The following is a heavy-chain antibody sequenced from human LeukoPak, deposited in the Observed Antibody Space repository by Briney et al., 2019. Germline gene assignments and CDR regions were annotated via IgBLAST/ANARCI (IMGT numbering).Heavy chain of an antibody. V-gene: IGHV1-2*04. CDR3: ARGMSPGPGGSGSPYFDY. CDR1: GYTFTGYY. D-gene: IGHD6-19*01. J-gene: IGHJ4*02. Sequence: ASVKVSCKASGYTFTGYYMHWVRQAPGQGLEWMGWINLNSGGTNYAQKFQGWVTMTRDTSISTAYMELSRLRSDDTAVYYCARGMSPGPGGSGSPYFDYWGQGTLVTVSS. CDR2: INLNSGGT.